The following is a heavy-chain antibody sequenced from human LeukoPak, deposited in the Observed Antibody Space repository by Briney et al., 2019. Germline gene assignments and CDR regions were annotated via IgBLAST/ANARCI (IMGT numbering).Heavy chain of an antibody. CDR1: GGSLSGYY. V-gene: IGHV4-34*01. D-gene: IGHD3-10*01. J-gene: IGHJ4*02. Sequence: SETLSLTCAVYGGSLSGYYWSWIRQPPGKGLEWIGEINHSGSTNYNPSLKSRVTISVDTSKNQFSLKLSSVTAADTAVYYCASTRPRGNWGQGTLVTVSS. CDR2: INHSGST. CDR3: ASTRPRGN.